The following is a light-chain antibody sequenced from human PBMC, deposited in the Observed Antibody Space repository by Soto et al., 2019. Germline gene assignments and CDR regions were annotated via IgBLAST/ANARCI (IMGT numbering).Light chain of an antibody. V-gene: IGKV1-39*01. CDR2: AAS. J-gene: IGKJ4*01. CDR3: QKNDVAPLT. Sequence: DIQMTQSPSSLSASVGDRVTITCRASQSISSYLNWYQQKPGKAPKLLIYAASSLQSGVPSRFSGSGSGTHFTLTINSLQPEDVATYYCQKNDVAPLTFGGGTKVDIK. CDR1: QSISSY.